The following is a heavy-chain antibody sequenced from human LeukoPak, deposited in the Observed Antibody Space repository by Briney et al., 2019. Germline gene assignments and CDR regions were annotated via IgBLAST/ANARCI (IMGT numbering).Heavy chain of an antibody. CDR1: GYTFTSYA. V-gene: IGHV7-4-1*02. CDR3: ARDPGDTAMVYSYYFDY. D-gene: IGHD5-18*01. J-gene: IGHJ4*02. Sequence: ASVKVSCKASGYTFTSYAMNWVRQAPGQGLEWMGWINTNTGNPTYAQGFTGRFVFSLDTSVSTAYLQISSLKAEDTAVYYCARDPGDTAMVYSYYFDYWGQGTLVTVSS. CDR2: INTNTGNP.